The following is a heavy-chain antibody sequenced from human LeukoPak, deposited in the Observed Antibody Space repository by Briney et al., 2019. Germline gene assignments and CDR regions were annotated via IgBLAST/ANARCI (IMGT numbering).Heavy chain of an antibody. J-gene: IGHJ3*02. CDR2: LNPNSGDT. D-gene: IGHD3-16*01. Sequence: GASVKVSCKASGYIFTAYFMHWVRQAPGQGLEWMVWLNPNSGDTNYAQKFQGRVTMTRDTSITTVYMELTSLRSDDTAVYFCARDARLGAGVNTNGFDIWGRGTMVTVSS. CDR1: GYIFTAYF. V-gene: IGHV1-2*02. CDR3: ARDARLGAGVNTNGFDI.